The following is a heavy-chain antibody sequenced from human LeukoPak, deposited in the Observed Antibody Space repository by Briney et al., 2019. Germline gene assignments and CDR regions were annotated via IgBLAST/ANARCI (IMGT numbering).Heavy chain of an antibody. J-gene: IGHJ4*02. CDR3: DKDLGTYYHDCSGYCYINENPVSFHY. V-gene: IGHV3-23*01. CDR1: LFTLRSYA. Sequence: GGSLRLSRAASLFTLRSYAMSWVRPAPGKGLEWVSPISGSGGSTYYADSVKGRFTISRDNSKSTLYLRMNRLRAEDTAVYYFDKDLGTYYHDCSGYCYINENPVSFHYWGQGTLVTVSS. D-gene: IGHD3-22*01. CDR2: ISGSGGST.